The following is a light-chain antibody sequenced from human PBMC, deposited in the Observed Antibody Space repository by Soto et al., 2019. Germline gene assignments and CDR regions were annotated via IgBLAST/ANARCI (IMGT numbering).Light chain of an antibody. Sequence: EIVMTQSPVTLSVSPGERATLSCRASQSVSSNLAWYQQKPGQAPRLLIYAASTRATGVPARFSGSGSETEFTLTISSLQSEDSAVYCCQQYNDWPPKHTFGQGTKLEIK. CDR3: QQYNDWPPKHT. V-gene: IGKV3-15*01. CDR1: QSVSSN. J-gene: IGKJ2*01. CDR2: AAS.